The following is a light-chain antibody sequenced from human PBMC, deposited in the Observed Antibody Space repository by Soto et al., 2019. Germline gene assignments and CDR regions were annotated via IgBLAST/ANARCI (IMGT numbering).Light chain of an antibody. CDR2: GAS. V-gene: IGKV3-20*01. Sequence: EIVMTQSPATLSVSPGERATLSCRASQSISSSYLAWYQQKPGPAPRLLIYGASSSATGIPDRFSGSGSGTDFPLTISRLEPEDSAVYYRQQYGSSPTFGQGTKVDIK. J-gene: IGKJ1*01. CDR3: QQYGSSPT. CDR1: QSISSSY.